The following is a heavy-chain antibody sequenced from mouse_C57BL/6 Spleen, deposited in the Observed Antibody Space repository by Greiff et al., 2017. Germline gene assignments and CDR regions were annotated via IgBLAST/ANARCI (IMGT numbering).Heavy chain of an antibody. CDR3: AIYGNYVDWYFDV. CDR1: GYTFTSYW. D-gene: IGHD2-1*01. J-gene: IGHJ1*03. V-gene: IGHV1-7*01. Sequence: VQLQQSGAELAKPGASVKLSCKASGYTFTSYWMHWVKQRPGQGLEWIGYINPSSGYTKYNQKFKDKAPLTAVKSSSTAYMQLSSLTYEDSAVYYCAIYGNYVDWYFDVWGTGITVTVSS. CDR2: INPSSGYT.